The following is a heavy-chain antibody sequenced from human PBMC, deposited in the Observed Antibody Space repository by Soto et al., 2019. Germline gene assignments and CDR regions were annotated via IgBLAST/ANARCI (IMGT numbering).Heavy chain of an antibody. D-gene: IGHD5-18*01. V-gene: IGHV3-23*01. CDR3: AKGRPRRTSGYGFDY. J-gene: IGHJ4*02. Sequence: EVQLLESGGKLVQPGGSLTLSCAASGFTFSTYAMAWVRQAPGKGLEWVSGVSASGLNTDYADPVKGRFYISRDNSKNTVSLHMNRLRAEDTALYYCAKGRPRRTSGYGFDYWGQGTPVTVSS. CDR2: VSASGLNT. CDR1: GFTFSTYA.